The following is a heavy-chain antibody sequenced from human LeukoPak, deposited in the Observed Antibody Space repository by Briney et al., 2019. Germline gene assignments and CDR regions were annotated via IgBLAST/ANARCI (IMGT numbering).Heavy chain of an antibody. J-gene: IGHJ3*02. CDR2: ISSSSSYI. D-gene: IGHD5-18*01. Sequence: GGSLRLSCAASGFTFSSYSMNWVRQAPGKGLEWVSSISSSSSYIYYADSVKGRFTISRDNAKNSLYLQMNSLRAEDTAVYYCARAMVATQLWKVLDDAFDIWGQGTMVTVSS. V-gene: IGHV3-21*01. CDR1: GFTFSSYS. CDR3: ARAMVATQLWKVLDDAFDI.